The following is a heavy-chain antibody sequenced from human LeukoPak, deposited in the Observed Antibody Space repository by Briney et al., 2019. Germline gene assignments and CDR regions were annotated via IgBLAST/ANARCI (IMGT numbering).Heavy chain of an antibody. D-gene: IGHD2-15*01. CDR1: GYTFTSYA. CDR2: INAGNGNT. CDR3: ARAHCSGGSCYWFDP. Sequence: ASVKVSCKASGYTFTSYAMHWVRQAPGQRLEWMGWINAGNGNTKYSQKFQGRVTITRDTSASTAYMELSSLRSEDTAVYYCARAHCSGGSCYWFDPWGQGTLVTVSS. J-gene: IGHJ5*02. V-gene: IGHV1-3*01.